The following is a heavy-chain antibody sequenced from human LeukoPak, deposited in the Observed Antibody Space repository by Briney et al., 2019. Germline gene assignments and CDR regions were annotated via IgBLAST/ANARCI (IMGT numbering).Heavy chain of an antibody. Sequence: GGSLRLSCAASGFTFSSYGMHWLRQAPGKGLEWVAVIWYGGSNKYYADSVKGRFTISRDNSKNTLYLQMNSLRAEDTAVYYCVAATVAEYFQHWGQGTLVTVSS. D-gene: IGHD2-15*01. CDR3: VAATVAEYFQH. CDR2: IWYGGSNK. CDR1: GFTFSSYG. J-gene: IGHJ1*01. V-gene: IGHV3-33*08.